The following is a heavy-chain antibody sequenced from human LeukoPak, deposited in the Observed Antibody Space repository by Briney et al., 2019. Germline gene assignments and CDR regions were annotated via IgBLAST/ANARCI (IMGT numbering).Heavy chain of an antibody. CDR3: ATSSTVTHTRDP. CDR1: GYGFSDVY. V-gene: IGHV1-2*02. D-gene: IGHD1-1*01. Sequence: GASVKVSCKASGYGFSDVYFNWVRQAPGQGLEWMGWITPHSGATNYAQRFQGRVSMDASFDTAPMALSRLTSGDTAVYYCATSSTVTHTRDPGGQGTLVTVSS. CDR2: ITPHSGAT. J-gene: IGHJ5*02.